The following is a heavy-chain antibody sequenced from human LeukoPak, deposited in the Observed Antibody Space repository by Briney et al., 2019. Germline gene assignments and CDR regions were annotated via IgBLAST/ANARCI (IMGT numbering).Heavy chain of an antibody. CDR1: EFTFSSYS. J-gene: IGHJ4*02. CDR2: IYTDDAT. CDR3: AIGSSSSAPDY. V-gene: IGHV3-53*01. D-gene: IGHD6-6*01. Sequence: GGSLRLSCAASEFTFSSYSMNWVRQAPGKGLEWVSVIYTDDATYYADSVKGRFTISRDHSKNTLYLQMNSLRDEDTAVYYCAIGSSSSAPDYWGQGTLVTVSS.